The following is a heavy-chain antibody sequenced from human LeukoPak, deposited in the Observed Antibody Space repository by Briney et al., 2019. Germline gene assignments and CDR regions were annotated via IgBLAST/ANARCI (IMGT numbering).Heavy chain of an antibody. D-gene: IGHD3-10*01. Sequence: SGTLSLTCAVSRGSISSNNWWSWVRQPPGKRLEWIAEIYHSGSTHYNPSLKSRVTISVDKSKNQFSLKLSSVTAADTAMYYCARDSYYFGSGSDNTPYNWFDPWGQGTLVTVSS. J-gene: IGHJ5*02. CDR3: ARDSYYFGSGSDNTPYNWFDP. CDR2: IYHSGST. CDR1: RGSISSNNW. V-gene: IGHV4-4*02.